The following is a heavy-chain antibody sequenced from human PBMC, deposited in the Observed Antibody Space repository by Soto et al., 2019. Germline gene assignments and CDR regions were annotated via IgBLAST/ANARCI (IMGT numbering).Heavy chain of an antibody. CDR2: IYYSGST. CDR1: GGSISSYY. J-gene: IGHJ4*02. CDR3: ARERKYYDILTGYYTPGGLDY. D-gene: IGHD3-9*01. Sequence: SETLSLTCTVSGGSISSYYWSWIRQPPGKGLEWIGYIYYSGSTNYNPSLKSRVTISVDTSKNQFSLKLSSVTAADTAVYYCARERKYYDILTGYYTPGGLDYWGQGTLVTVSS. V-gene: IGHV4-59*01.